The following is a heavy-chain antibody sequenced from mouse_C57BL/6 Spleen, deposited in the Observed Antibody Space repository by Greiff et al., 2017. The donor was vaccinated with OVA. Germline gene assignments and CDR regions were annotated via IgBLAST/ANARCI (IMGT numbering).Heavy chain of an antibody. Sequence: VQLQESGAELVRPGASVKLSCKASGYTFTDYYINWVKQRPGQGLEWIARIYPGSGNTYYNEKFKGKATLTAEKSSSTAYMQLSSLTSEDSAVYFCARGPGNFDYWGQGTTLTVSS. J-gene: IGHJ2*01. CDR2: IYPGSGNT. V-gene: IGHV1-76*01. CDR3: ARGPGNFDY. D-gene: IGHD3-1*01. CDR1: GYTFTDYY.